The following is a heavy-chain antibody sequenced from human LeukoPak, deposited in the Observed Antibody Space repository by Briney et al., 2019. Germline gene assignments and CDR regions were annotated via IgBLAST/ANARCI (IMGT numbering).Heavy chain of an antibody. V-gene: IGHV3-30-3*01. CDR1: GFTFSSHA. D-gene: IGHD1-26*01. J-gene: IGHJ4*02. CDR2: IPYDGSNK. Sequence: GGSLKLSCAASGFTFSSHAMHWVRQAPGKGLEWVAVIPYDGSNKYYADSVKGRFTISRDNSKNTLYLQMNSLRAEDTAVYYCARDVSGSFDYWGQGTLVTVSS. CDR3: ARDVSGSFDY.